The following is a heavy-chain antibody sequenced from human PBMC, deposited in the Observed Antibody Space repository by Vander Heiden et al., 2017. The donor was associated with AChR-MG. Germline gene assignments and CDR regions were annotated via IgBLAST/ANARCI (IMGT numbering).Heavy chain of an antibody. J-gene: IGHJ4*02. D-gene: IGHD3-16*01. V-gene: IGHV3-33*01. CDR3: ARGEHEGPVGY. Sequence: QVQLVESGGGVVQPGRSLRLSCEASGFTFSSYGMHWVRQAPGKGLEWVAVIWYDGSNKYYADSVKGRFTISRDNAKNTLYMQMNSLRAEDTAVYYCARGEHEGPVGYWGQGTLVTVSS. CDR1: GFTFSSYG. CDR2: IWYDGSNK.